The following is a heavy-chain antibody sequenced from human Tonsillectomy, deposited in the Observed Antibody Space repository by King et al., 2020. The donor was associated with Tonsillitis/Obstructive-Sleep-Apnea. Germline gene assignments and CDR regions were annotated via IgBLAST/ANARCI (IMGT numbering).Heavy chain of an antibody. D-gene: IGHD1-26*01. V-gene: IGHV3-23*04. CDR3: AKGNWELSRLYYYYMDV. CDR2: ITGSGGTT. Sequence: VQLVESGGGLVQPGGSLRLSCAASGFTFSSYAMSWVRQAPGKGLEWVSAITGSGGTTYYADSVKGRFTVSRDNSKNTVFLQMYSLRAEDTAVYHCAKGNWELSRLYYYYMDVWGKGTTVTVSS. CDR1: GFTFSSYA. J-gene: IGHJ6*03.